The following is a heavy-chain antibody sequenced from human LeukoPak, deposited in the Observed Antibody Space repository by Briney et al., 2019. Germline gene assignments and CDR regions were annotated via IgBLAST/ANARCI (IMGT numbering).Heavy chain of an antibody. CDR2: MHPGESEI. CDR1: GYSFTNYW. V-gene: IGHV5-51*01. J-gene: IGHJ5*02. CDR3: AKTIASLGSGARYFDP. Sequence: GESLKISCKASGYSFTNYWIAWVRQKPGKGLEWMGIMHPGESEINYSPSFEGQVTISADTSISTAYLEWYSLKASDSAIYYCAKTIASLGSGARYFDPWGQGTMITVSS. D-gene: IGHD5/OR15-5a*01.